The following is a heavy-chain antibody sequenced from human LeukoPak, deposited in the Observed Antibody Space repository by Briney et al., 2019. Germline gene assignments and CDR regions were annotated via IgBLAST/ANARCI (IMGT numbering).Heavy chain of an antibody. Sequence: SETLSLTCAVYGGSFSGYYWSWIRQPPGKGLEWIGEINHSGSTNYNPSLKSRVTISVDTSKNQFSLKLSSVTAADTAVYYCAKLPNNYDFWSGYYNYFDYWGQGTLVTVSS. V-gene: IGHV4-34*01. CDR1: GGSFSGYY. J-gene: IGHJ4*02. CDR2: INHSGST. D-gene: IGHD3-3*01. CDR3: AKLPNNYDFWSGYYNYFDY.